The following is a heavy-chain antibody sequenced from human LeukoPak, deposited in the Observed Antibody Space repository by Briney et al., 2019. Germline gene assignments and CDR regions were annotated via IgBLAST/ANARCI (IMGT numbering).Heavy chain of an antibody. CDR3: AKHSSGNLQPFDY. J-gene: IGHJ4*02. V-gene: IGHV3-23*01. D-gene: IGHD3-22*01. CDR2: VSGGGINT. CDR1: GFTFTSCA. Sequence: PGGSLRLSCAASGFTFTSCAMSWVRQAPGEGLEWVSGVSGGGINTHYADSVKGRFSISRDNSKNTLYLQMNSLRAEDTGVYYCAKHSSGNLQPFDYWGQGTLVTVSS.